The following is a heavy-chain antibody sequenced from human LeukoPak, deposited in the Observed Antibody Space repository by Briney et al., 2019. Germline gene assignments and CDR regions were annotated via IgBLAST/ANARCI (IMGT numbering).Heavy chain of an antibody. J-gene: IGHJ4*02. Sequence: GASVKVSCKASGYTFTGYCMHWVRQAPGQGLEWMGWINPNSGGTNYAQKFQGRVTMTRDTSISTAYMELSRLRSDDTAVYYCARDKSSSWLFYFDYWGQGTLVTVSS. V-gene: IGHV1-2*02. CDR1: GYTFTGYC. CDR3: ARDKSSSWLFYFDY. D-gene: IGHD6-13*01. CDR2: INPNSGGT.